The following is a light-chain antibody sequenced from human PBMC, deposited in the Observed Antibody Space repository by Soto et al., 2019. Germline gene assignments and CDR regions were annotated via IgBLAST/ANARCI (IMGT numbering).Light chain of an antibody. V-gene: IGKV1-5*01. CDR3: QQFDRYSWT. CDR2: DVS. Sequence: DIQMTQSPSTLSASLGERVTITCRARQSFSNWLAWYQQKPGKAPRLLIYDVSSLESGVPSRFSGSASGTEFILTISSLQPDDFATYYCQQFDRYSWTFGQGTTVEMK. CDR1: QSFSNW. J-gene: IGKJ1*01.